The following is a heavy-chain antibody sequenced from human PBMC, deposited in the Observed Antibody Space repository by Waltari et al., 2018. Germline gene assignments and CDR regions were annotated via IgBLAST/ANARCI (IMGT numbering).Heavy chain of an antibody. D-gene: IGHD6-19*01. CDR1: GFNVSRNY. CDR2: IYSDGRT. Sequence: EMQLVESGGGLIQPGGSLRLSCPASGFNVSRNYMAWVRQAPGEGLEWVSIIYSDGRTYYADSVKGRFTISRDNSKNTLYLQMNSLRAEDTAIYYCAREVYRSGGHWGQGTLVTVSS. J-gene: IGHJ4*02. V-gene: IGHV3-53*01. CDR3: AREVYRSGGH.